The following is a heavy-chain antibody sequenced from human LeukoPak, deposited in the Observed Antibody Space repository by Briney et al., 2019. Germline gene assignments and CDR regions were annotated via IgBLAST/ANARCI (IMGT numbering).Heavy chain of an antibody. V-gene: IGHV4-39*07. CDR2: IYYSGST. CDR3: ARDVIAVAGTGRYNWFDP. J-gene: IGHJ5*02. D-gene: IGHD6-19*01. CDR1: GGSISSSSYY. Sequence: SETLSLTCTVSGGSISSSSYYWGWIRQPPGKGLEWIGSIYYSGSTYYNPSLKSRVTISVDTSKNQFSLKLSSVTAADTAVYYCARDVIAVAGTGRYNWFDPWGQGTLVTVSS.